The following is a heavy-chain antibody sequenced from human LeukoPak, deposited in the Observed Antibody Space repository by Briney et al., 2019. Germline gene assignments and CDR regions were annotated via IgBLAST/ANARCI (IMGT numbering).Heavy chain of an antibody. D-gene: IGHD3-10*01. CDR2: IWYDGSNK. V-gene: IGHV3-33*01. J-gene: IGHJ6*04. CDR3: ARDFSYGSGSYYYYYGMDA. Sequence: GRSLRLSCAASGFTFSSYGMHWVRQAPGKGLEWVAVIWYDGSNKYYADSVKGRFTISRDNSKNTLYLQMNSLRAEDTAVYYCARDFSYGSGSYYYYYGMDAWGKGTTVTVSS. CDR1: GFTFSSYG.